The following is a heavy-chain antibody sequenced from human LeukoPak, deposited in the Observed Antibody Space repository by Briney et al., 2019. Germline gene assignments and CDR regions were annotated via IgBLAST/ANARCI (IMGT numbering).Heavy chain of an antibody. CDR3: ASEVLLWFGELFRRGWFDP. D-gene: IGHD3-10*01. J-gene: IGHJ5*02. Sequence: SETLSLTCTVSGGSISSYYWSWIRQPPGKGLEWIGYIYYSGSTYYNPSLKSRVTISVDTSKNQFSLKLSSVTAADTAVYYCASEVLLWFGELFRRGWFDPWGQGTLVTVSS. V-gene: IGHV4-59*08. CDR1: GGSISSYY. CDR2: IYYSGST.